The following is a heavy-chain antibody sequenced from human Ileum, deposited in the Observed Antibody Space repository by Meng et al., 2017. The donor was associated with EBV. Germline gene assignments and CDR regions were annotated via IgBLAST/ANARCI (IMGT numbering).Heavy chain of an antibody. Sequence: QVQLQQLGAGMLKPSETLSLTCAVYGWFFSGYYWSWIRQSPGKGLEWIGEINHSGSTNYNPSLKSRVTISVDTSKNQFSLKLTSVTAADTAVYYCAREARSSGYHPGIGPWGQGTLVTVSS. D-gene: IGHD3-22*01. CDR2: INHSGST. J-gene: IGHJ5*02. V-gene: IGHV4-34*02. CDR3: AREARSSGYHPGIGP. CDR1: GWFFSGYY.